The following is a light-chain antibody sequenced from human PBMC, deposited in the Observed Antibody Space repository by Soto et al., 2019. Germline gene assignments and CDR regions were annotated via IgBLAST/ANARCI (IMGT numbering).Light chain of an antibody. CDR2: AAS. V-gene: IGKV1-6*02. CDR3: LQDYNSPYT. Sequence: IQMTQSPSTLSASVGDRVTITCRASQSVSTWLAWYQQKPGKAPKLLIYAASNLETGVPSRFSGSGSGTDFTLTISSLQPEDFATYYCLQDYNSPYTFGQGTKLEIK. J-gene: IGKJ2*01. CDR1: QSVSTW.